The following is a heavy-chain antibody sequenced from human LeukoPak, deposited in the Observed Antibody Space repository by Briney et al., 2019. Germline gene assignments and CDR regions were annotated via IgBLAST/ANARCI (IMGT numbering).Heavy chain of an antibody. D-gene: IGHD6-13*01. CDR2: ISNDGRDK. CDR1: GFPFSRYG. CDR3: AKDLKIAAADYYFDY. V-gene: IGHV3-30*18. J-gene: IGHJ4*02. Sequence: PGGSLRLSCAASGFPFSRYGMHWVRQAPGKGLEWVAVISNDGRDKNSADDVKGRLTISRDNSKNTLYLQMNSLRAEDTAVYYCAKDLKIAAADYYFDYWGQGTLVTVSS.